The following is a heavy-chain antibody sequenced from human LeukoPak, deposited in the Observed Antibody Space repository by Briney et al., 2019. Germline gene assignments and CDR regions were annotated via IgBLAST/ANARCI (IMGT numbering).Heavy chain of an antibody. D-gene: IGHD1-26*01. Sequence: PGGSLTLPCAASGFTFSSHAVSWLRQAPGKGLEWVSGISGSGGSTYHAHSVRGRFTIPRDNSKSTLYLQMNSLRAEDTAVYYCAKDHDSGSYSDYWGQGTLVTVST. V-gene: IGHV3-23*01. CDR1: GFTFSSHA. CDR2: ISGSGGST. J-gene: IGHJ4*02. CDR3: AKDHDSGSYSDY.